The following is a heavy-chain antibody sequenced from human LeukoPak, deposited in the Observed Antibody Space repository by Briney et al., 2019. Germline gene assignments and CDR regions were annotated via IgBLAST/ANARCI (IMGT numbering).Heavy chain of an antibody. V-gene: IGHV3-23*01. CDR3: AKDHIAVVVAAVSWFDP. D-gene: IGHD2-15*01. CDR2: ISGVGGTT. Sequence: GRSLRLSCAASGFTFSTYAMHWVRQAPGKGLEWVSTISGVGGTTYDADSVEGRFTISRDNSKNTLYLQMSSLTADDTAVYYCAKDHIAVVVAAVSWFDPWGQGTLVTVSS. J-gene: IGHJ5*02. CDR1: GFTFSTYA.